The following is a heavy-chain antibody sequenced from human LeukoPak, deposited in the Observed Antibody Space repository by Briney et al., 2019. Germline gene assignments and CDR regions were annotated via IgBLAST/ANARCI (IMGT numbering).Heavy chain of an antibody. CDR3: ARDQALYVWGSYRYINWFDP. D-gene: IGHD3-16*02. CDR1: GYTLIELS. CDR2: FDPEDGKT. J-gene: IGHJ5*02. V-gene: IGHV1-24*01. Sequence: ASVKVSCKVSGYTLIELSMHWVRQAPGKGLEWMGGFDPEDGKTIYAQKFQGRVTMTEDTSTDTAYMELSSLRSKDTAVYYCARDQALYVWGSYRYINWFDPWGQGTLVTVSS.